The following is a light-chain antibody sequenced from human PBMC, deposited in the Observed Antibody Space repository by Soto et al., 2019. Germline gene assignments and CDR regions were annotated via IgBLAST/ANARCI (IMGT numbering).Light chain of an antibody. V-gene: IGLV2-14*03. CDR1: SSDIGAFNY. J-gene: IGLJ2*01. CDR2: DVS. Sequence: QSALAQPASVSGSPGQSITISCTGTSSDIGAFNYVSWYQQHPGDAPKLLIFDVSDRPSGISVRFSASKSGNTASLTISGLQTEDEAHYFCSSYAATNTVLFGGGTKLIVL. CDR3: SSYAATNTVL.